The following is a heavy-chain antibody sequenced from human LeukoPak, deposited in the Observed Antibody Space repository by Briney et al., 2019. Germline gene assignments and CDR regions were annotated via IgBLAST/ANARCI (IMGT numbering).Heavy chain of an antibody. J-gene: IGHJ3*02. CDR2: LSPSGTDT. CDR1: GFTFTNYA. Sequence: GGSLRLSCAASGFTFTNYAMNWVRQAPGKGLEWVSTLSPSGTDTYYADSVKSRFTISRDISKNTLYLQMNSLRADDTAVYYCARRAYNWGAFDIWGQGTVVTVSS. D-gene: IGHD5-24*01. CDR3: ARRAYNWGAFDI. V-gene: IGHV3-23*01.